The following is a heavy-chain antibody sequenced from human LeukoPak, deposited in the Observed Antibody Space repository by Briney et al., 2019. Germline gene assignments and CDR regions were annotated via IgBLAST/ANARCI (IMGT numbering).Heavy chain of an antibody. J-gene: IGHJ5*02. D-gene: IGHD2-2*01. V-gene: IGHV1-69*04. CDR1: GGTFISYA. CDR3: ARDLRERYCSSTSCYDRFDP. CDR2: IIPILGIA. Sequence: SVKVSCKASGGTFISYAISWVRQAPGQGLEWMGRIIPILGIANYAQEFQGRVTITADKSTSTAYMELSSLRSEDTAVYYCARDLRERYCSSTSCYDRFDPWGQGTLVTVSS.